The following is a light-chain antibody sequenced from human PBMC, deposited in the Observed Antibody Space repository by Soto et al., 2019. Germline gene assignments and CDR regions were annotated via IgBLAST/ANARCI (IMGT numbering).Light chain of an antibody. CDR1: SSDVGRYNF. Sequence: QSALTQPASVSGSPGQSITISCTGTSSDVGRYNFVSWYQQHPGKAPTLMISDVSNRPSGISNRFSGSKSGNTASLTISGLQAEDEADYYCSSYTSSSTRVFGTGTKVTVL. V-gene: IGLV2-14*01. CDR2: DVS. CDR3: SSYTSSSTRV. J-gene: IGLJ1*01.